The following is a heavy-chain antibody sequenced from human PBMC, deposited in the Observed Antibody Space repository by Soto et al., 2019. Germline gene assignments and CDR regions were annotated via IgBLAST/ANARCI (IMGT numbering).Heavy chain of an antibody. CDR3: ACYAGYMDV. CDR2: INHSGSS. Sequence: QVQLQQWGAGLLKPSETLSLTCAVYGGSLSGFYWSWIRQPPGKGLEWIGEINHSGSSNYNPSLKSRVTMSVDTSKNQFSLKLNSVTAADTAVYYCACYAGYMDVWGKGTTVTVSS. J-gene: IGHJ6*03. V-gene: IGHV4-34*01. CDR1: GGSLSGFY. D-gene: IGHD2-2*01.